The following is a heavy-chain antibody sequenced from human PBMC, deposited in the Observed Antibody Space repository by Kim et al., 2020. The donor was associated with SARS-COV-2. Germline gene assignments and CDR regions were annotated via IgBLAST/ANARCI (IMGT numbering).Heavy chain of an antibody. V-gene: IGHV4-61*01. D-gene: IGHD5-12*01. CDR1: GGSVSSRSHH. CDR3: ARGHLESTIEARAFDY. Sequence: SETLSLTCTVSGGSVSSRSHHWSWIRQPPGKRLEWIGYVYYTGSPNYNPSLKSRLTISVDTSKNQFSLKLSSVTPADTAVYYCARGHLESTIEARAFDYWGQGTLVTVSS. J-gene: IGHJ4*02. CDR2: VYYTGSP.